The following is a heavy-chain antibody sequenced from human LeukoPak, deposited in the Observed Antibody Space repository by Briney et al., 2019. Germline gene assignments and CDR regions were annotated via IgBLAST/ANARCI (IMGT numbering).Heavy chain of an antibody. D-gene: IGHD3-22*01. Sequence: KSSETLSLTCTVSGGSISSGGYYWSWIRQHPGKGLEWIGYIYYSGSTYYNPSLKSRVTISVDTSKNQFSLKLSSVTAADTAVYYCARGSYDSSPLIDYWGQGTLVTVSS. V-gene: IGHV4-31*03. J-gene: IGHJ4*02. CDR2: IYYSGST. CDR3: ARGSYDSSPLIDY. CDR1: GGSISSGGYY.